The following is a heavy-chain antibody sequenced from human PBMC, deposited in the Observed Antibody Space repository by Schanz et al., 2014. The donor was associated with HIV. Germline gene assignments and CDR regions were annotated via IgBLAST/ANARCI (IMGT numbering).Heavy chain of an antibody. V-gene: IGHV3-30-3*02. CDR3: AKDDQQFAY. CDR2: ISYDGSNQ. D-gene: IGHD6-6*01. J-gene: IGHJ4*02. Sequence: GQLVESGGGVVQPGRSLRLSCAASGFTFSRYGMDWAPQPPGKGVGGAAVISYDGSNQYYADSVKGRFTISRDNSKNTLYLQMNSLRAEDTAVYYCAKDDQQFAYWGQGTLVTVSS. CDR1: GFTFSRYG.